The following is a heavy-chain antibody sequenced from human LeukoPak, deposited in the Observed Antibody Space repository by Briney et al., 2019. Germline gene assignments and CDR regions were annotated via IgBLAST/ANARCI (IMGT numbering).Heavy chain of an antibody. D-gene: IGHD2-2*01. CDR1: GYSFTSYW. V-gene: IGHV5-51*01. J-gene: IGHJ6*03. CDR3: ARRGYCSSTSCRKGWDYYYYMDV. CDR2: IYPGDSDT. Sequence: GESLKISCKGSGYSFTSYWIGWVRQMPGKGLEWMGIIYPGDSDTRYSPSFQGQVTISADKSISTAYLQWSSLKASDTAMYYCARRGYCSSTSCRKGWDYYYYMDVWGKGTTVTVSS.